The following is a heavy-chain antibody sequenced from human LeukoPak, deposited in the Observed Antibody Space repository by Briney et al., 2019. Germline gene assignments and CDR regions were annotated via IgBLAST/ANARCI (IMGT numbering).Heavy chain of an antibody. CDR2: IYPGDSDT. CDR3: ARQADYHDSSGYYYFLDI. D-gene: IGHD3-22*01. V-gene: IGHV5-51*01. Sequence: GESLKISCKGSEDSFTSYWIGWVRQMPGKGLEWMGIIYPGDSDTTYGPSFQGQVTISADKSISTAYLQWSSLKASDTAMYYCARQADYHDSSGYYYFLDIWGQGTMVTVSS. CDR1: EDSFTSYW. J-gene: IGHJ3*02.